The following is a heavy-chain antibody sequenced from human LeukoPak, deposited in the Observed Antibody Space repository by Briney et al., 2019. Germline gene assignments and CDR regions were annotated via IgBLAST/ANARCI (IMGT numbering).Heavy chain of an antibody. CDR3: TESASPGGNYYNMYV. J-gene: IGHJ6*03. D-gene: IGHD2-2*01. V-gene: IGHV5-51*01. CDR2: IYPGDSDT. CDR1: GYTFINYW. Sequence: GESLKISCKGSGYTFINYWIAWVRQMPGKGLEWMGIIYPGDSDTRYSPSFQGQVTIAADKSISTAYLQWSSLKASDSAMYYCTESASPGGNYYNMYVWGKGSTVTVSS.